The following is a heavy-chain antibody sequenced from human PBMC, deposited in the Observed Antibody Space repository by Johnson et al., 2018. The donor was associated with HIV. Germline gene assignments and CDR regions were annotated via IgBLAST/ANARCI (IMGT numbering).Heavy chain of an antibody. Sequence: EVQLVESGGGLVQPGGSLRLSCAASGFTFSSYAMHWVRQAPGKGLEYVSAISSNGGSTYYANSVKGRFTISRDNSKNTLYLQMGSLRREDTAVYYCARGVRNSYGYLLGTFDIWGQGTMVTVSS. CDR1: GFTFSSYA. D-gene: IGHD5-18*01. V-gene: IGHV3-64*01. CDR3: ARGVRNSYGYLLGTFDI. J-gene: IGHJ3*02. CDR2: ISSNGGST.